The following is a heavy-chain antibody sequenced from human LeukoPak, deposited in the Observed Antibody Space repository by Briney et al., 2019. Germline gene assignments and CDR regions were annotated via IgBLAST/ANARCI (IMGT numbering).Heavy chain of an antibody. V-gene: IGHV3-7*01. Sequence: GGSLRLSCAASGFTFSSYWMSWVRQAPGKGLEWVANIKQDGSEKYYVDSVKGRFTISRDNAKNSLYLQMNSLRAEDTAVYYCASFDTYSSSFDAFDIWGQGTMVTVSS. D-gene: IGHD6-6*01. CDR1: GFTFSSYW. CDR2: IKQDGSEK. J-gene: IGHJ3*02. CDR3: ASFDTYSSSFDAFDI.